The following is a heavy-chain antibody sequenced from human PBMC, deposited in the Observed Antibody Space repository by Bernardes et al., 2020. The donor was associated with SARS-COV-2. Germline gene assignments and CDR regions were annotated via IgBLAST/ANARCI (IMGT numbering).Heavy chain of an antibody. V-gene: IGHV3-33*01. CDR2: IWYDGRNQ. CDR1: GFTFRSSG. CDR3: ARDGTGDAFDI. J-gene: IGHJ3*02. Sequence: GGSLRLSRAASGFTFRSSGIHWVRQAPGKGLAWVAVIWYDGRNQYYADSVKGRFIISRDNSKNTLYLQMNSLRAEDTAVYYCARDGTGDAFDIWGQGTMVIVSS.